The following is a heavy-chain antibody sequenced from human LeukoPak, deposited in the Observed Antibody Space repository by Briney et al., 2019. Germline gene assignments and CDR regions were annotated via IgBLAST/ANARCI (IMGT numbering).Heavy chain of an antibody. V-gene: IGHV1-8*01. CDR3: ARVFDSGSRAYFYYMDV. D-gene: IGHD3-10*01. CDR2: MNPKSGDT. Sequence: ASVKVSCKASGYTLTSHDINWVRQAAGQGLEWMGWMNPKSGDTGYAQKFQDRVAMTRDTSINTVYMELSSLTSEDTAVYYCARVFDSGSRAYFYYMDVWGKGTTVTISS. J-gene: IGHJ6*03. CDR1: GYTLTSHD.